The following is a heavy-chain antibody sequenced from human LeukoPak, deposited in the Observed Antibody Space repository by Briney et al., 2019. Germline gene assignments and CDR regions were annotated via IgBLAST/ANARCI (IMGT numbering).Heavy chain of an antibody. CDR1: GGSLSGYY. V-gene: IGHV4-34*01. CDR2: INHSGST. J-gene: IGHJ4*02. CDR3: ARGRDYYDSSGYYGPFDY. D-gene: IGHD3-22*01. Sequence: QSSETLSLTCAVYGGSLSGYYWSWIRQPPGKGLEWIGEINHSGSTNYNPSLKSRVTISVDTSKNQFSLKLSSVTAADTAVYYCARGRDYYDSSGYYGPFDYWGQGTLVTVSS.